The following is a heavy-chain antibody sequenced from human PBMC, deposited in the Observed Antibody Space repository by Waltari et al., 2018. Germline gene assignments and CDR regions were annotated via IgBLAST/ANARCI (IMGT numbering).Heavy chain of an antibody. V-gene: IGHV3-23*04. D-gene: IGHD2-2*02. CDR3: AKGAQYQLLYFYFDS. Sequence: EVQLVDSGGGLVQPGGSLRLSCAASGFTYRNYPMTWVRQAPGKGREWVSSISSTGGTIHYAASVKGRFTISRDDSKNTLYLQMHNLRAEDTAVYYCAKGAQYQLLYFYFDSWGQGTLVTVSS. CDR1: GFTYRNYP. CDR2: ISSTGGTI. J-gene: IGHJ4*02.